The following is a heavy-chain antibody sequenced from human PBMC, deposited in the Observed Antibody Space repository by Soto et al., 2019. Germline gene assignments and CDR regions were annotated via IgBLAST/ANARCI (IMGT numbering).Heavy chain of an antibody. J-gene: IGHJ6*02. D-gene: IGHD6-19*01. CDR2: FYYSGNT. Sequence: SETLSLTCTVFGDSISDYYWSWIRQPAGKGLEWIGRFYYSGNTKSNPSLKSRVTMSADTSKNQFSLSLRSMTAADSAIYYCARMYNSGFYRPEGDYFFYGMDVWGQGTTVTVSS. V-gene: IGHV4-4*07. CDR3: ARMYNSGFYRPEGDYFFYGMDV. CDR1: GDSISDYY.